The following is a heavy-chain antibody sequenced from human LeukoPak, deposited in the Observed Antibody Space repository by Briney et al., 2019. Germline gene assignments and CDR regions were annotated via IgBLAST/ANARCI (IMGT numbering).Heavy chain of an antibody. D-gene: IGHD3-10*01. CDR1: GSTFSSYS. CDR3: ARGGFGELY. J-gene: IGHJ4*02. CDR2: ISSTSTYI. Sequence: GGSLRLSCAASGSTFSSYSMNWVRQAPGKGLEWVSSISSTSTYIYYADSVKGRFTISRDNAKNSLYLQVNSLRAEDTAVYYCARGGFGELYWGQGTLVTVSS. V-gene: IGHV3-21*01.